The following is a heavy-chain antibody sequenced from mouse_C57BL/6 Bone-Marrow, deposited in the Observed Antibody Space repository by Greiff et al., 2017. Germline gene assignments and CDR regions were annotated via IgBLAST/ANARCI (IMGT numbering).Heavy chain of an antibody. V-gene: IGHV2-4*01. Sequence: VQRVESGPGLVQPSQSLSITCTVSGFSLTSYGVHWVRQPPGKGLEWLGVIWSGGSTDDNAAFISRLSISKDNSKSQVFFKMNSLQADDTAIYYCATGRNFDYWGQGTTLTVSS. J-gene: IGHJ2*01. CDR2: IWSGGST. CDR1: GFSLTSYG. CDR3: ATGRNFDY.